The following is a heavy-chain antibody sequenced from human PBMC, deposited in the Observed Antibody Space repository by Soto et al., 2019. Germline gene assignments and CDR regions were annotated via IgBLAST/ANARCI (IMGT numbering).Heavy chain of an antibody. CDR3: ARHIGAYYDNNGYPYFDY. CDR2: INPTDSDT. CDR1: GYSFTSYW. J-gene: IGHJ4*02. V-gene: IGHV5-51*01. Sequence: GESLKISCKGSGYSFTSYWIGWVRQMPGKGLEWIGIINPTDSDTRYSPSFQGQVTISADKSISTTYLQWSSLKASDSAMYYCARHIGAYYDNNGYPYFDYWGQGTRVTVSS. D-gene: IGHD3-22*01.